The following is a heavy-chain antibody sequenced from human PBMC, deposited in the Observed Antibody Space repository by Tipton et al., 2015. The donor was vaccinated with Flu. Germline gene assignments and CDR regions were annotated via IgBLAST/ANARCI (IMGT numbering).Heavy chain of an antibody. CDR3: ARDGGQWNIDY. Sequence: PGLVKPSETLSLTCGVSGYFITSDYFWGWVRQPPGKGLEWIGSIHHSGSTHYNPSFKTRVTISRDTSKNQFSLKLTSVTAADTAVYYCARDGGQWNIDYWGQGITVTVSS. D-gene: IGHD1/OR15-1a*01. CDR2: IHHSGST. J-gene: IGHJ4*02. CDR1: GYFITSDYF. V-gene: IGHV4-38-2*02.